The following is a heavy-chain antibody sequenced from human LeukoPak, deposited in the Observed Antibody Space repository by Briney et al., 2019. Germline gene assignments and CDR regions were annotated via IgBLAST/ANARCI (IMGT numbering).Heavy chain of an antibody. V-gene: IGHV1-69*05. Sequence: ASVKVSCKASGGTFSSYAISWVRQAPGQGLEWMGGIIPIFGTANYAQKLQGRVTMTTDTSTSTAYMELRSLRSDDTAVYYCARAQIRTLAYCGGDCYLGDYWGQGTLVTVSS. J-gene: IGHJ4*02. CDR3: ARAQIRTLAYCGGDCYLGDY. CDR2: IIPIFGTA. D-gene: IGHD2-21*02. CDR1: GGTFSSYA.